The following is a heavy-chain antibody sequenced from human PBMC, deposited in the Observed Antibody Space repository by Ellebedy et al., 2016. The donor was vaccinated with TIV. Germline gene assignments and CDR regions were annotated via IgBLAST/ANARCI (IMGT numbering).Heavy chain of an antibody. CDR1: GYSFTSYW. V-gene: IGHV5-51*01. Sequence: GESLKISCKGSGYSFTSYWIGWVRQMPGKGLEWMGSIYPDDSDTRYSPSFQGQVTISADKSISTAYLQWSSLKASDTAMYYCARGGGYYGSGSYPHAFDIWGQGTMVTVSS. CDR2: IYPDDSDT. D-gene: IGHD3-10*01. CDR3: ARGGGYYGSGSYPHAFDI. J-gene: IGHJ3*02.